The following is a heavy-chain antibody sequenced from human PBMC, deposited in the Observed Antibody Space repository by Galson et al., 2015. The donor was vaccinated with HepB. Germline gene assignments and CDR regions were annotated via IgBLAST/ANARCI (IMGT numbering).Heavy chain of an antibody. D-gene: IGHD3-22*01. CDR1: GDSVSSNSAA. V-gene: IGHV6-1*01. J-gene: IGHJ4*02. CDR3: ARDVSDDYYDSSGYYSGYYFDY. CDR2: TYYRSKWYN. Sequence: AISGDSVSSNSAAWNWIRQSPSRGLEWLGRTYYRSKWYNDYAVSVKSRITINPDTSKNQFSLQLNSVTPEDTAVYYCARDVSDDYYDSSGYYSGYYFDYWGQGTLVTVSS.